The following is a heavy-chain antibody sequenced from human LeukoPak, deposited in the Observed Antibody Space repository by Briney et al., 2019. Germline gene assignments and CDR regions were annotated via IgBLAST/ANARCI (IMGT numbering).Heavy chain of an antibody. D-gene: IGHD2-2*01. CDR1: GLTFSSYG. Sequence: PGGSLRLSCAASGLTFSSYGMHWVRQAPGKGLGWVAVISYDGTIRNYADSVKGRFTISRDNSKNTLYLQMNSLTAEDTALYYCAKGGCSSTTCYLANPWGQGTLVTVSS. J-gene: IGHJ5*02. V-gene: IGHV3-30*18. CDR2: ISYDGTIR. CDR3: AKGGCSSTTCYLANP.